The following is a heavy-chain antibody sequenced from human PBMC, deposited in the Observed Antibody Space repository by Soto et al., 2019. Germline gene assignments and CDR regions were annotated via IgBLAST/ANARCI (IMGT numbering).Heavy chain of an antibody. D-gene: IGHD2-15*01. CDR3: LAAPTWFDR. CDR2: VYNSGDIT. J-gene: IGHJ5*02. CDR1: GFNFKNYA. Sequence: GSLRLSCAASGFNFKNYAMTWVRQAPGKGLEWVSTVYNSGDITHYADSVKGRFTISRDNSKNMVFLQMTSLRVEDTALYYCLAAPTWFDRGGKGTMVTAPS. V-gene: IGHV3-23*01.